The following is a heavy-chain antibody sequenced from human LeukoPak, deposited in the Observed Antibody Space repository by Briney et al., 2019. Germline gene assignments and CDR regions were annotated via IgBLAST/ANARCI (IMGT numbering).Heavy chain of an antibody. CDR2: INSDGSST. V-gene: IGHV3-74*01. CDR3: ARGYGIPRAFNFGL. J-gene: IGHJ2*01. D-gene: IGHD3-9*01. Sequence: PGGSLRLSCAASGFTFSSYWMHWVRQAPGKGLVWVSRINSDGSSTSYADSVKGRFTISRDNAKNTLYLQMNSLRAEDTAVYYCARGYGIPRAFNFGLWGRGTLVTVSS. CDR1: GFTFSSYW.